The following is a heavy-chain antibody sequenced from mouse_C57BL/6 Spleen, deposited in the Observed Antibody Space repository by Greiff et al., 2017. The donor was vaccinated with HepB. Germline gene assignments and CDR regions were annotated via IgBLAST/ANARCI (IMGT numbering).Heavy chain of an antibody. CDR2: IDPSDSYT. D-gene: IGHD1-1*01. J-gene: IGHJ2*01. CDR1: GYTFTSYW. Sequence: QVQLKQPGAELVMPGASVKLSCKASGYTFTSYWMHWVKQRPGQGLEWIGEIDPSDSYTNYNQKFKGKSTLTVDKSSSTAYMQLSSLTSEDSAVYYCARGLYLGDYWGQGTTLTVSS. V-gene: IGHV1-69*01. CDR3: ARGLYLGDY.